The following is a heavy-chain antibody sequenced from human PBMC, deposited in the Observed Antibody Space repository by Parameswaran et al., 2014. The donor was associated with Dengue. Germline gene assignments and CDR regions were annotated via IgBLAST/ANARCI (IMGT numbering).Heavy chain of an antibody. V-gene: IGHV4-61*01. D-gene: IGHD2/OR15-2a*01. CDR3: AKNRVPGDY. CDR1: GVSVSTTPSY. CDR2: VYYSGDT. Sequence: ASETLSLTCSVSGVSVSTTPSYWSWIRQPPGKGLEWIGCVYYSGDTHYNPSLTSRVTVSLDRSNNKFSLKLTPMTTADTAVYYCAKNRVPGDYWGQGSLVTVSS. J-gene: IGHJ4*02.